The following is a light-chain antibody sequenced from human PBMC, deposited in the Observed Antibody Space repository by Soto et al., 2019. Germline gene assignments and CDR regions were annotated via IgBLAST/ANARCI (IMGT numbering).Light chain of an antibody. CDR1: GVAFGAYKY. V-gene: IGLV2-14*01. CDR2: EVN. Sequence: QSVLTQPASVSGLLDQPITIPGPGTGVAFGAYKYVSWYQQQAGKSPRLMIYEVNNRPSGVSNRFSGSKSGNTASLTISGLQAEDEADYYCTSYTSSTTLYVFGSGTKVTVL. J-gene: IGLJ1*01. CDR3: TSYTSSTTLYV.